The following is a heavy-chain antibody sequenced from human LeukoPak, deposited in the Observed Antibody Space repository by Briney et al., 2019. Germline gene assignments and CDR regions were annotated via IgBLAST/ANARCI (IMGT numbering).Heavy chain of an antibody. CDR2: IYYSGST. V-gene: IGHV4-59*01. Sequence: ASETLSLTCSVSGGSISSYYWSWIRQPPGKGLEWIGYIYYSGSTNYNPSLKSRVTISVDTSKNQFSLKLSSVTAADTAVYYCARGLLDGYTHPAAFDIWGQGTMVTVSS. CDR3: ARGLLDGYTHPAAFDI. D-gene: IGHD5-24*01. CDR1: GGSISSYY. J-gene: IGHJ3*02.